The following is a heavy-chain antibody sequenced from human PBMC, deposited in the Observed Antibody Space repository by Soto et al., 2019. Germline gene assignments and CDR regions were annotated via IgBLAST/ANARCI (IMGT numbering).Heavy chain of an antibody. Sequence: RGSLTLSCAASGFTFRSYAMSWVRQAPEEGLEWVSSISATGVSTYYADSVKGRFTISRDNAKNSLYLQMNSLRAEDTAVYYCARDPTQYYYDSSGYYYAFDYWGQGTLVTVSS. CDR2: ISATGVST. V-gene: IGHV3-23*01. D-gene: IGHD3-22*01. J-gene: IGHJ4*02. CDR1: GFTFRSYA. CDR3: ARDPTQYYYDSSGYYYAFDY.